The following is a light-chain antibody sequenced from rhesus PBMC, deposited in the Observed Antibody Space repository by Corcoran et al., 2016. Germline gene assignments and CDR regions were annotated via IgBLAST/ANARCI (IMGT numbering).Light chain of an antibody. CDR3: QRYSSRPT. V-gene: IGKV1-32*05. CDR1: QGISSY. Sequence: DIQMTQSPSSLSASVGDRVTITCRASQGISSYLNWYQPKPGKAPKLLIYYENRLESGVPSRFSGSGSGTEFPLIISSLQPEAFATYYCQRYSSRPTFGGGPKVELK. CDR2: YEN. J-gene: IGKJ4*01.